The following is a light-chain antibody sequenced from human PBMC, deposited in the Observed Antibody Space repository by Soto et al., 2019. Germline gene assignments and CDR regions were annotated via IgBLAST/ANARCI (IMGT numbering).Light chain of an antibody. CDR2: DAS. V-gene: IGKV1-33*01. J-gene: IGKJ4*01. Sequence: DIQMTQSPSSLSASIGDRVTITCQASQDISIYLKWYQHKPGKPPKLLIYDASDLESVVPSRFSGSGSGTDFTFTIISLQPEDVETYYNHHYDHPPLTFGGRTKVEIK. CDR1: QDISIY. CDR3: HHYDHPPLT.